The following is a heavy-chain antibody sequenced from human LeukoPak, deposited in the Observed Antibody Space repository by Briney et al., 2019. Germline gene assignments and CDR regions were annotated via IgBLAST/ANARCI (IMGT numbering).Heavy chain of an antibody. CDR1: GFTFSTYN. D-gene: IGHD5-12*01. CDR2: ISSSGSTI. V-gene: IGHV3-48*04. Sequence: PGESLRLSCAASGFTFSTYNMNWVRQAPGKGLEWVSYISSSGSTIYYADSVKGRFTISRDNAKNSLYLQMNSLRAEDTAVYYCASLGYSGYDWVGSVAFDIWGQGTMVTVSS. CDR3: ASLGYSGYDWVGSVAFDI. J-gene: IGHJ3*02.